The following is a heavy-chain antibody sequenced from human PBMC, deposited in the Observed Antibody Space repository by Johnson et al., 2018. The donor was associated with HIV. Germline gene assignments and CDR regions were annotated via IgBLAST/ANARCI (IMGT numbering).Heavy chain of an antibody. CDR2: ISYDGSNK. CDR3: ARGEDGVDAFDI. D-gene: IGHD4-17*01. Sequence: QEQLVESGGGVVQPGRSLRLSCAASGFTFSSYAMHWVRQAPGKGLEWVAVISYDGSNKYYADSVKGRFTISRDNSKNTLYLQMNSLRAEDTAVYYCARGEDGVDAFDIWGQGTMVTVPS. V-gene: IGHV3-30-3*01. CDR1: GFTFSSYA. J-gene: IGHJ3*02.